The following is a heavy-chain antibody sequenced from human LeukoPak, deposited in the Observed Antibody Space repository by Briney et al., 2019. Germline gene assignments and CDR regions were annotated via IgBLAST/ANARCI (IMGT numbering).Heavy chain of an antibody. CDR2: ISGSGGST. D-gene: IGHD3-16*02. CDR1: GFTFSSYA. Sequence: GGSLRLSCAASGFTFSSYAMNWVRQAPGKGLEWVSAISGSGGSTYNADSVKGRFTISRDNSKNTLYLQMNSLRAEDTAVYYCAKDYDYVWGNYRRNYFEYWGQGTLVTVSS. CDR3: AKDYDYVWGNYRRNYFEY. V-gene: IGHV3-23*01. J-gene: IGHJ4*02.